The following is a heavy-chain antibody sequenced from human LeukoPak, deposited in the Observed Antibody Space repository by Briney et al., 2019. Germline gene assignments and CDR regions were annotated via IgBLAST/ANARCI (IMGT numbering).Heavy chain of an antibody. CDR3: AKDRKDAGSGSQLGPDY. V-gene: IGHV3-30*02. CDR2: IRYDGSNK. Sequence: GGSLRRSCAAAGFTFSSYGMHCGRQAAGEGLEGVAFIRYDGSNKYSADSVKGRLTISRDNSKNTLYLQMNSLRAEDTAVYYCAKDRKDAGSGSQLGPDYWGPGTLVTVSS. D-gene: IGHD3-10*01. J-gene: IGHJ4*02. CDR1: GFTFSSYG.